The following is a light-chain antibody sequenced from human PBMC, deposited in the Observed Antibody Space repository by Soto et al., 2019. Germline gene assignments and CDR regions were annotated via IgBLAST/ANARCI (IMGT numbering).Light chain of an antibody. CDR3: SSYTSSSTPWV. CDR1: SSIIGAGYD. Sequence: QSVLTQPPSVSGAPGQRVTISCTGSSSIIGAGYDVHWYQQLPGTAPQLLIYGNSNRPSGVPDRFSGSKSGTSAPLAISGLQAEDEADYYCSSYTSSSTPWVFGGGTKVTVL. CDR2: GNS. V-gene: IGLV1-40*01. J-gene: IGLJ3*02.